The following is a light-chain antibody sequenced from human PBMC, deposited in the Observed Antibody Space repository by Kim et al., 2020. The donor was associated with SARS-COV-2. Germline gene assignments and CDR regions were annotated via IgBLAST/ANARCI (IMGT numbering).Light chain of an antibody. Sequence: PGQSVTMSCTGTSSDVGAYNNDSWSQQHPGKAPTLMIYDVTNRPSGVSNRFSGSKSGNTASLAISGLQAEDEADYYCSSYTGTSTLFGTGTKVTVL. V-gene: IGLV2-14*03. CDR1: SSDVGAYNN. CDR3: SSYTGTSTL. J-gene: IGLJ1*01. CDR2: DVT.